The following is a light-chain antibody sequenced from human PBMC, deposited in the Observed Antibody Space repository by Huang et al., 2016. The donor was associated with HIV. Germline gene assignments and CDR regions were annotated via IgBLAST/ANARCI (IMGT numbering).Light chain of an antibody. V-gene: IGKV4-1*01. CDR2: WAS. CDR1: QNVLSASHNKNY. Sequence: DIVLTQSQDSLAVSLGERATINCKSSQNVLSASHNKNYLAWYQLKPGQPPKVLSYWASTRESGVPDRLSVCGSGTDLTLSISSLQPEDVAIYYCQQYYTLPGFGQRTNVEI. CDR3: QQYYTLPG. J-gene: IGKJ1*01.